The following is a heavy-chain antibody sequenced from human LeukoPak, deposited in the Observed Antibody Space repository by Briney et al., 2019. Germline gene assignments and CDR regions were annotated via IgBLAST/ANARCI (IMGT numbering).Heavy chain of an antibody. Sequence: GGSPRLSCAASGFTFSSYAMSWVRQAPGKGLEWVAVISYDGSNKYYADSVKGRFTISRDNSKNTLYLQMNSLRAEDTAVYYCALIAVAEGFDYWGQGTLVTVSS. J-gene: IGHJ4*02. CDR3: ALIAVAEGFDY. CDR1: GFTFSSYA. V-gene: IGHV3-30*03. CDR2: ISYDGSNK. D-gene: IGHD6-19*01.